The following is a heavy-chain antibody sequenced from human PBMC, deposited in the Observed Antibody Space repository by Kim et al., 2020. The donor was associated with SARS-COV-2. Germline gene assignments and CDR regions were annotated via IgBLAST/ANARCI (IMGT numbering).Heavy chain of an antibody. V-gene: IGHV3-11*06. Sequence: GGSLRLSCAASGFTFSDYYMSWIRQAPGKGLEWVSYISSSSSYTNYADSVKGRFTISRDNAKNSLYLQMNSLRAEDTAVYYCARRGYMIGEYYFDYWGQGTLVTVSS. CDR2: ISSSSSYT. CDR1: GFTFSDYY. D-gene: IGHD3-16*01. CDR3: ARRGYMIGEYYFDY. J-gene: IGHJ4*02.